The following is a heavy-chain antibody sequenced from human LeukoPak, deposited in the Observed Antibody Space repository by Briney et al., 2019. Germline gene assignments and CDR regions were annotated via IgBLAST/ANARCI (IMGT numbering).Heavy chain of an antibody. J-gene: IGHJ4*02. D-gene: IGHD3-10*01. Sequence: GASVKVSCKASGYTFTSYGISWVRQAPGQGLEWMGWISAYNGNTNYAQKFQGRVTMTRDTSISTAYMELSRLRSDDTAVYYCAREVITMVRGVTFNVDYWGQGTLVTVSS. CDR3: AREVITMVRGVTFNVDY. CDR2: ISAYNGNT. CDR1: GYTFTSYG. V-gene: IGHV1-18*01.